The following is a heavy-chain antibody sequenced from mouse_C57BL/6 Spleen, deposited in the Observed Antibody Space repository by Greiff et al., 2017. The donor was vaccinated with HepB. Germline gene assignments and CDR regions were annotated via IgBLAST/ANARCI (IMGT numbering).Heavy chain of an antibody. Sequence: EVKLMESGPGLVKPSQSLSLTCSVTGYSITSGYYWNWIRQFPGNKLEWMGYISYDGSNNYNPSLKNRISITRDTSKNQFFLKLNSVTTEDTATYYCARAEAIYYGNYPYFDYWGQGTTLTVSS. CDR3: ARAEAIYYGNYPYFDY. D-gene: IGHD2-1*01. CDR2: ISYDGSN. V-gene: IGHV3-6*01. CDR1: GYSITSGYY. J-gene: IGHJ2*01.